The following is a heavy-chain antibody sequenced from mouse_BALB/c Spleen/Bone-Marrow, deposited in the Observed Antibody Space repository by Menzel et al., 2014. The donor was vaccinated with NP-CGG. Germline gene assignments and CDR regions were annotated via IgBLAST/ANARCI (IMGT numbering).Heavy chain of an antibody. J-gene: IGHJ2*01. CDR1: NYTFTTYY. CDR2: IYPGNVNT. D-gene: IGHD1-1*01. Sequence: QVQLQQPGPELVKPGASVRISCKASNYTFTTYYIYWVKQRPGQGLEWIGWIYPGNVNTKYNEKFKAKATLTADRSSSTAYMQFSSLTSEDSAVYFCARSRYGSYYGYWGQGTPLTVSS. CDR3: ARSRYGSYYGY. V-gene: IGHV1S56*01.